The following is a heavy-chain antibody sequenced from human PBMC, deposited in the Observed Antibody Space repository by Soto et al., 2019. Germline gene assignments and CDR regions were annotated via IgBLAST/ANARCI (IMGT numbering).Heavy chain of an antibody. CDR2: IYHSGST. CDR1: GGSISSGGYS. Sequence: QLQLQESGSGLVKPSQTLSLTCAVSGGSISSGGYSWSWIRQPPGKGLEWIGYIYHSGSTYYNPSLKRRVTISVDRSTNQFSLMLSSVPAAATAVYYCARAHYGDYGYGMDVWGQGTTVTVSS. CDR3: ARAHYGDYGYGMDV. J-gene: IGHJ6*02. V-gene: IGHV4-30-2*01. D-gene: IGHD4-17*01.